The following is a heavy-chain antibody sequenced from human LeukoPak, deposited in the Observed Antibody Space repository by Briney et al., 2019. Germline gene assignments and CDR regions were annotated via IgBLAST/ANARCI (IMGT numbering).Heavy chain of an antibody. CDR1: GYTFTGYY. Sequence: GASVKVSCKASGYTFTGYYMHWVRQAPGQGLEWMGWVNPNSGNTGYAQKFQGRVTMTTNTSINTAYMELSNLGSEDTAVYYCARGTPYCSSASCYNYWGQGSLVTVSS. CDR2: VNPNSGNT. D-gene: IGHD2-2*02. J-gene: IGHJ4*02. CDR3: ARGTPYCSSASCYNY. V-gene: IGHV1-8*02.